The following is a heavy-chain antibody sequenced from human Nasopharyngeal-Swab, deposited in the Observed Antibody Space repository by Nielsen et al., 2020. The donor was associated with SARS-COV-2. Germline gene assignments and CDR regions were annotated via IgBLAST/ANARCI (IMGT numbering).Heavy chain of an antibody. J-gene: IGHJ4*02. CDR3: AKGPGVSSSSVSGLRRDY. D-gene: IGHD6-6*01. Sequence: GGSLRLSCAASGFTFSSYSMNWVRQAPGKGLEWVSSISSSSSYIYYADSVKGRFTISRDNAKNSLYLQMNSLRAEDTAVYYCAKGPGVSSSSVSGLRRDYWGQGTLVTVSS. V-gene: IGHV3-21*04. CDR1: GFTFSSYS. CDR2: ISSSSSYI.